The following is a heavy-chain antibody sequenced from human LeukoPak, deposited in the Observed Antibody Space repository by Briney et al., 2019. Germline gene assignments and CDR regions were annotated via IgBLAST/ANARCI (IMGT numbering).Heavy chain of an antibody. CDR1: GYTFTNYA. V-gene: IGHV7-4-1*02. J-gene: IGHJ4*02. CDR2: INTKTGNP. CDR3: ARVGKYSGSYPDY. D-gene: IGHD1-26*01. Sequence: GASVKISCKASGYTFTNYAINWVRQAPGQGLEWVGWINTKTGNPTYAQDFTGRFAFSLDTSVPTTYLQISSLKAEDTAVYCCARVGKYSGSYPDYWGQGTLVTVSS.